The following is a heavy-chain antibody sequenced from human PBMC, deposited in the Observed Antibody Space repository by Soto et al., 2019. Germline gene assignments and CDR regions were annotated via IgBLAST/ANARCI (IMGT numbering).Heavy chain of an antibody. CDR1: GGSFSGYY. CDR2: INHSGST. D-gene: IGHD5-12*01. V-gene: IGHV4-34*01. J-gene: IGHJ5*02. Sequence: SETLSLTCAVYGGSFSGYYWSWIRQPPGKGLEWIGEINHSGSTNYNPSLKSRVTLSVDTSKNQFSLTLSSVTAADTAVYYCARGAVSGWLRNCFDPWGQGTRVTGS. CDR3: ARGAVSGWLRNCFDP.